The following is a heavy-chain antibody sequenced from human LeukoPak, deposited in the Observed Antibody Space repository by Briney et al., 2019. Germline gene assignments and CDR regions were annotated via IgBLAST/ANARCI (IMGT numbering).Heavy chain of an antibody. Sequence: GESLRISCKGSGYSLTTYWFSWVRQVPGRGLGWMGRIDPSDSYAIYSPSFQGHVTISADKSISTAYLQWSSLKASDTAMYYCASGYYYGSGSQGADSWGQGTLVTVSS. D-gene: IGHD3-10*01. J-gene: IGHJ4*02. CDR1: GYSLTTYW. CDR3: ASGYYYGSGSQGADS. CDR2: IDPSDSYA. V-gene: IGHV5-10-1*01.